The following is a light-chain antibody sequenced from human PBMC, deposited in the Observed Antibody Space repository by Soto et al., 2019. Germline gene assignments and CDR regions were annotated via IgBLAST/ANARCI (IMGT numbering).Light chain of an antibody. Sequence: DIQMTQSPSSLSASVGDKVTITCRASQAVNYYLAWYQQKPGKAPKLLIYDASGLESGVPSRFSGSGSGTEFTLTISSLQPEDFATYYCQQYNSYSPYTFGQGTNLEIK. CDR1: QAVNYY. V-gene: IGKV1-16*01. CDR3: QQYNSYSPYT. J-gene: IGKJ2*01. CDR2: DAS.